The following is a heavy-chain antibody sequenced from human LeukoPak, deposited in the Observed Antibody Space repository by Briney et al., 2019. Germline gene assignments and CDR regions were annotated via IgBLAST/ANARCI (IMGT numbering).Heavy chain of an antibody. D-gene: IGHD3-9*01. V-gene: IGHV4-31*03. CDR1: GGSISSGGYY. CDR3: ARDLNDILTGYYSGMDV. CDR2: IYYSGST. Sequence: PSETLSLTCTVSGGSISSGGYYWSWIRQHPGKGLEWIGYIYYSGSTYYNPSLKSRVTISVDTSKNQFSLKLSSVTAADTAVYYCARDLNDILTGYYSGMDVWGQGTTVTVS. J-gene: IGHJ6*02.